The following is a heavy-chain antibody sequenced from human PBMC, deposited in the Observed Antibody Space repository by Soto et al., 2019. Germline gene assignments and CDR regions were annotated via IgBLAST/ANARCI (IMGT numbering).Heavy chain of an antibody. Sequence: QVQLVQSGAEVKKPGASVKVSCKASGYIFTSYGISWVRQAPGQGGEWMGWISAYNGNTNNGQKLQGRVTITTDTSTSTAYIELRVLRSDDTAVYFFSRGGSSYYTDWRQGTLVTVSS. CDR2: ISAYNGNT. CDR3: SRGGSSYYTD. J-gene: IGHJ4*02. CDR1: GYIFTSYG. V-gene: IGHV1-18*01. D-gene: IGHD3-3*01.